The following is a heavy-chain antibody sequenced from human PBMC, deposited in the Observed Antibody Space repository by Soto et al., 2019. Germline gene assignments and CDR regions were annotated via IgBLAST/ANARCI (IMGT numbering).Heavy chain of an antibody. CDR1: GGSFSGYY. CDR2: INHSGST. CDR3: ARDSTVGAIGYYFDY. Sequence: PSETLSLTCAVYGGSFSGYYWSWIRQPPGKGLEWIGEINHSGSTNYNPSLKSRVTISVDTSKNQFSLKLSSVTAADTAVYYCARDSTVGAIGYYFDYWGQGTLVTVS. V-gene: IGHV4-34*01. J-gene: IGHJ4*02. D-gene: IGHD1-26*01.